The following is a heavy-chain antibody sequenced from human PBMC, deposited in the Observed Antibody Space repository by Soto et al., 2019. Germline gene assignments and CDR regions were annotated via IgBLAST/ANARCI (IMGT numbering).Heavy chain of an antibody. V-gene: IGHV1-69*02. D-gene: IGHD4-17*01. Sequence: QVQLVQSGAEVTKPGSSVKVSCNASGGTFSSYTISWVRQAPGQGLEWMGRLIPILGIANYAQKFQGRVTITADKSTSTAYMELSSLRSEDTAVYYCARAYGDSYYFYYWGEGTLVTFSS. J-gene: IGHJ4*02. CDR1: GGTFSSYT. CDR3: ARAYGDSYYFYY. CDR2: LIPILGIA.